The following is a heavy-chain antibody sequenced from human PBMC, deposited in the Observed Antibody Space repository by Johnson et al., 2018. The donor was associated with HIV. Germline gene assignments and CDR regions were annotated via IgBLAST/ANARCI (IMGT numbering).Heavy chain of an antibody. Sequence: MQLVESGGGLVQPGGSLRLSCAASGFTFSSYWMSWVRQAPGKGLEWVANIKQDGSEKYYVDSVKGRFTISRDNAKNSLYLQMNSLRAEDTAGYYCARVTPGGRSWFRENKYAFDIWGQGTMVTVSS. CDR3: ARVTPGGRSWFRENKYAFDI. CDR1: GFTFSSYW. CDR2: IKQDGSEK. D-gene: IGHD3-10*01. V-gene: IGHV3-7*03. J-gene: IGHJ3*02.